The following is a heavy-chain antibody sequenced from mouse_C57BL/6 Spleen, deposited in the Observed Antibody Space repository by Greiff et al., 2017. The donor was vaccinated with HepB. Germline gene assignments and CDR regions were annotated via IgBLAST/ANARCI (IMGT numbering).Heavy chain of an antibody. Sequence: VQLQQSGAELVKPGASVKLSCKASGYTFTSYWMHWVKQRPGQGLEWIGMIHPNSGSTNYNEKFKSKATLTVDKSSSTAYMQLSSLTSEDSAVYYCARDSPSRRYFDYWGQGTTLTVSS. CDR1: GYTFTSYW. CDR3: ARDSPSRRYFDY. D-gene: IGHD3-2*01. J-gene: IGHJ2*01. V-gene: IGHV1-64*01. CDR2: IHPNSGST.